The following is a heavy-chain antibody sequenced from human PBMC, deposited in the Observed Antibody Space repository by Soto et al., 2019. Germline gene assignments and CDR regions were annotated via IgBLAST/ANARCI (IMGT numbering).Heavy chain of an antibody. J-gene: IGHJ4*02. CDR1: GGSISSYY. V-gene: IGHV4-59*08. D-gene: IGHD3-3*01. CDR2: IYYSGST. Sequence: SETLSLTCTVAGGSISSYYWSWIRQPPGKGLEWIGYIYYSGSTNYNPSLKSRVTISVDTSKNQFSLKLSSVTAADTAVYYCARTRYYDFWSGYYEVGYDYWGQGTLVTVSS. CDR3: ARTRYYDFWSGYYEVGYDY.